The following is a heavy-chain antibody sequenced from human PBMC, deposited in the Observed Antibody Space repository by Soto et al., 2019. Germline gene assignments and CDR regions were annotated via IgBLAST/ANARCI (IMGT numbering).Heavy chain of an antibody. CDR2: IIPIFGTA. Sequence: QVQLVQSGAEVKTPGSSVKVSCKASGGTFSSYAISWVRQAPGQGLEWMGGIIPIFGTANYGQKFQGRVTITADESTSTAYMELSSLRSEDTALYYCARVPGYHRNNWFDPWGQGTLVTVSS. V-gene: IGHV1-69*01. D-gene: IGHD1-20*01. CDR3: ARVPGYHRNNWFDP. CDR1: GGTFSSYA. J-gene: IGHJ5*02.